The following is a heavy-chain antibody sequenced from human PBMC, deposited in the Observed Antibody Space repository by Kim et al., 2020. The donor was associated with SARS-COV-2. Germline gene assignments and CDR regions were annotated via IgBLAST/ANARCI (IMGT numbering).Heavy chain of an antibody. CDR3: TRAEWLVLYSAY. V-gene: IGHV3-49*02. Sequence: EYAASVKGRFTIAREDSKGIGYLQINSLKTEDTAVYYCTRAEWLVLYSAYWGQGTLVTVSS. J-gene: IGHJ4*02. D-gene: IGHD6-19*01.